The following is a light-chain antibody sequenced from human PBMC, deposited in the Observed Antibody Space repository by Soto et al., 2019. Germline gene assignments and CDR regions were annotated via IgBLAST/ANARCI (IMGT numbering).Light chain of an antibody. Sequence: IPLTQSPSSLSASVGDRVTITCRASQGISSYLAWYQQKPGKAPKLLIYGASTLQSGVPSRFSGSGSGTDFTLTISSLQPEDFATYYCQQLNSYLLFTFGPGTKVDIK. J-gene: IGKJ3*01. CDR1: QGISSY. CDR2: GAS. V-gene: IGKV1-9*01. CDR3: QQLNSYLLFT.